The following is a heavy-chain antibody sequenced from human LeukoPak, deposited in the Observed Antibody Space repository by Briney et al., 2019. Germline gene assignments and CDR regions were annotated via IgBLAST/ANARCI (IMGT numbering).Heavy chain of an antibody. V-gene: IGHV3-48*03. D-gene: IGHD3-10*01. CDR2: ISSSGSTI. CDR3: ARADYGSTYYFDY. Sequence: HPGGSLRLSCAASGFTFSSYEMNWVRQAPGKGLEWVSYISSSGSTIYYADSVKGRFTISRDNAKNSLYLQMNSLRAEDTAVYYCARADYGSTYYFDYWGQGTLVTVSS. J-gene: IGHJ4*02. CDR1: GFTFSSYE.